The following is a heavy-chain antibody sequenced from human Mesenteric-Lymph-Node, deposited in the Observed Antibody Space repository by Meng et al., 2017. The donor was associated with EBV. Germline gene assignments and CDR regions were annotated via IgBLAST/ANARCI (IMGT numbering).Heavy chain of an antibody. CDR3: ARAVVVITGDWFDP. J-gene: IGHJ5*02. D-gene: IGHD3-22*01. CDR2: IYWDDDK. Sequence: QIPLKESCPTLVKPTQTLTLTCTFSGFSLSTSGVGVGWIRQPPGKALEWLALIYWDDDKRYSPSLKSRLTITKDTSKNQVVLTMTNMDPVDTATYYCARAVVVITGDWFDPWGQGTLVTVSS. V-gene: IGHV2-5*02. CDR1: GFSLSTSGVG.